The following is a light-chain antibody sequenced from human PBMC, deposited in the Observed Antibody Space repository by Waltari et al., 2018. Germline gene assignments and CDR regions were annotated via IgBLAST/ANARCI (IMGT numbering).Light chain of an antibody. CDR2: DTS. CDR1: QSISTN. V-gene: IGKV3-15*01. CDR3: QQYNNWPPLYT. J-gene: IGKJ2*01. Sequence: EIVMTQSPATLSMSHGERATLSCRASQSISTNLAWYQQRPGQAPRLLIYDTSTRATGIPVKFSGSGSGTEFTLTISDLQPEDFAVYYCQQYNNWPPLYTFGQGTKLDIK.